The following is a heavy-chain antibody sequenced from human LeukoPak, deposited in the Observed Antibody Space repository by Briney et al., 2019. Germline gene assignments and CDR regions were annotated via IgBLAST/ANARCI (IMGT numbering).Heavy chain of an antibody. D-gene: IGHD3-16*01. CDR2: INSDSSLM. CDR3: IRDLFDDYSLDY. J-gene: IGHJ4*02. V-gene: IGHV3-21*01. CDR1: GFTFSSYS. Sequence: GGSLRLSRAASGFTFSSYSMNWVRQAPGKGLEWVSSINSDSSLMFYAESVKGRFTISRDNARNSLYLQMNSLRAEDTAVYYCIRDLFDDYSLDYWGQGALVTVSS.